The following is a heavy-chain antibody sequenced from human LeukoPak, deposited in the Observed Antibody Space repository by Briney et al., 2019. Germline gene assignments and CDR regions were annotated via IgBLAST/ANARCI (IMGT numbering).Heavy chain of an antibody. CDR3: ARGVSSSAYFDY. CDR2: INHSGST. J-gene: IGHJ4*02. D-gene: IGHD6-6*01. CDR1: GGSFSGYY. V-gene: IGHV4-34*01. Sequence: SETLSLTCAVYGGSFSGYYWSWIRQPPGKGLEWIGEINHSGSTNYNPSFKSRVTISVDTSKNQFSLKLSSVTAADTAVYYCARGVSSSAYFDYWGQGTLVTVSS.